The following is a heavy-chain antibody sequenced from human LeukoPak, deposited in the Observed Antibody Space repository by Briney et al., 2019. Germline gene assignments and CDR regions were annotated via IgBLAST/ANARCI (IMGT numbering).Heavy chain of an antibody. CDR3: ARGQLTDDLDY. CDR2: INPNIGGT. D-gene: IGHD1-14*01. Sequence: ASVTVSFKASGYTFTDYYMHWVRQAPGQGLEWMGWINPNIGGTKYARKFQGRVTMTRDTSISTAYMELSRLRSDDTAAYYCARGQLTDDLDYWGQGTLVTVSS. J-gene: IGHJ4*02. CDR1: GYTFTDYY. V-gene: IGHV1-2*02.